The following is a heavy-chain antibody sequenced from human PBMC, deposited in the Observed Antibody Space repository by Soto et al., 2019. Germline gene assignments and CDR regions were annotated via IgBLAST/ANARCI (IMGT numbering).Heavy chain of an antibody. CDR1: GGSVSSGSYY. D-gene: IGHD3-22*01. J-gene: IGHJ4*02. CDR2: IYYSWIT. CDR3: ERRVYYYDSSGHFDY. Sequence: ESLSLTCPVSGGSVSSGSYYGSWIRQPPGKGLEWIGYIYYSWITNYNPSLKSRVTISVDTSKNQFSLKLSSVTAADTAVYYCERRVYYYDSSGHFDYWGQGTPVTVSS. V-gene: IGHV4-61*01.